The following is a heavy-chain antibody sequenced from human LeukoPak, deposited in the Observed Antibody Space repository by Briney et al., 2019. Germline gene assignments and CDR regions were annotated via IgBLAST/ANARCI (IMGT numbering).Heavy chain of an antibody. V-gene: IGHV4-59*01. J-gene: IGHJ4*02. D-gene: IGHD3-3*01. CDR2: VYHTGST. Sequence: SETLSLTCSVSGGSINIYYWSWIRQAPGKRLEWIGSVYHTGSTDYNPSLRSPVTISVDTSKNHFSLKVTSVTAADTAIYYCTRDRLGGAVASWIPDYWGQGILVTVSS. CDR1: GGSINIYY. CDR3: TRDRLGGAVASWIPDY.